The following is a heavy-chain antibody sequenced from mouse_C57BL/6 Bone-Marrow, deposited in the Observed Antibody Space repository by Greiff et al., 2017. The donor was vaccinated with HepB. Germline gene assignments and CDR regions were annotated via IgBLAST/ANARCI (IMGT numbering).Heavy chain of an antibody. CDR2: IDPSDSYT. CDR1: GYTFTSYW. J-gene: IGHJ3*01. CDR3: ARWDPAWFAY. Sequence: VKLQQPGAELVMPGASVKLSCKASGYTFTSYWMHWVKQRPGQGLEWIGEIDPSDSYTNYNQKFKGKSTLTVDKSSSTAYMQLSSLTSEDSAVYYCARWDPAWFAYWGQGTLVTVSA. V-gene: IGHV1-69*01. D-gene: IGHD4-1*01.